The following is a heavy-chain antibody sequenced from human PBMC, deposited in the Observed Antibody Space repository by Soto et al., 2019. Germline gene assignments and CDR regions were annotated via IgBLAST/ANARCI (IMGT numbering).Heavy chain of an antibody. D-gene: IGHD3-10*01. CDR3: ARDLDGSGSYYTDY. Sequence: QVQLVQSGAEVKKPGASVKVSCKASGYTFTNYGISWVRQAPGQGLEWMGWISHWGKTNYAQKLHGRVTMTTDTSASTAFMELRSLRSDDTAMYFCARDLDGSGSYYTDYWGQGTLVTVSS. J-gene: IGHJ4*02. V-gene: IGHV1-18*01. CDR2: ISHWGKT. CDR1: GYTFTNYG.